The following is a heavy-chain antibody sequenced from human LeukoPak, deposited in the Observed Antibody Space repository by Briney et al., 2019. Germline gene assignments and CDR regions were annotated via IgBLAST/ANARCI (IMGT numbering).Heavy chain of an antibody. CDR1: GYTFTSYY. J-gene: IGHJ6*02. D-gene: IGHD2-15*01. CDR2: INPSGGST. V-gene: IGHV1-46*01. Sequence: ASVKVSCKASGYTFTSYYMHWVRQAPGQGLEWMGIINPSGGSTSYAQKFQGRVTMTRDTSRSTVYMELSSLRSEDTAVYYCARVSLGYCSGGSCYDYYYGMDVWGQGTTVTVSS. CDR3: ARVSLGYCSGGSCYDYYYGMDV.